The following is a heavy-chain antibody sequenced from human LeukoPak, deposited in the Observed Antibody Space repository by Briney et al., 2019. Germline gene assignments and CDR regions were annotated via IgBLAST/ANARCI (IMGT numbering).Heavy chain of an antibody. J-gene: IGHJ2*01. D-gene: IGHD3-22*01. V-gene: IGHV4-61*02. CDR3: ARDRSDSSGRYFDL. Sequence: PSQTLSLTYTVSGGSISSGNYYWTWIRQPAGKGLEWIGRIYTSGSTNYNPSLKSRVTISVDTSKNQFSLKLSSVTAADTAVYYCARDRSDSSGRYFDLWGRGTLVTVSS. CDR2: IYTSGST. CDR1: GGSISSGNYY.